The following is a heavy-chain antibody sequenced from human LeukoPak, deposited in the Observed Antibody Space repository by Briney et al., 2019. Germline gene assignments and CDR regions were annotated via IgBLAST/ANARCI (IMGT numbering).Heavy chain of an antibody. D-gene: IGHD3-3*01. CDR3: ASGHTYYDFWSGENEAWFDP. Sequence: SETLSLTCTVSGGSIGSYYWSWIRQPAGKGLEWIGRIYTSGSTNYNPSLKSRVTMSVDTSKNQFSLKLSSVTAADTAVYYCASGHTYYDFWSGENEAWFDPWGQGTLVTVSS. CDR1: GGSIGSYY. CDR2: IYTSGST. V-gene: IGHV4-4*07. J-gene: IGHJ5*02.